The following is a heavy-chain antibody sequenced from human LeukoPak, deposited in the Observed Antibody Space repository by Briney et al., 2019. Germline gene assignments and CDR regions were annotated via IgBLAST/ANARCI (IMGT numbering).Heavy chain of an antibody. CDR2: IYYSGST. J-gene: IGHJ3*02. D-gene: IGHD6-25*01. CDR3: ARDSSSGWPDAFDI. Sequence: PSETLSLTCTVSGGSISSYYWSWIRQPPGKGLEWIGYIYYSGSTNYNPSLKSRVTISVDTSKNQFSLKLSSVTAADTAVYYCARDSSSGWPDAFDIWGQGTMVTVSS. V-gene: IGHV4-59*01. CDR1: GGSISSYY.